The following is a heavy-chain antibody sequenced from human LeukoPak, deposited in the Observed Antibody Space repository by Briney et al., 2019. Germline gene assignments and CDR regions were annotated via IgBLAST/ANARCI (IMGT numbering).Heavy chain of an antibody. Sequence: ASVKVSCKASGYTFTSYGINWVRQAPGQGLEWVGWINVYNGNTNYAQKVQGRVTMTTDTSTSTAYMELGSLRSEDTAVYYCARGSGSYTAFDIWGQGTMVTVSS. D-gene: IGHD3-10*01. V-gene: IGHV1-18*01. J-gene: IGHJ3*02. CDR1: GYTFTSYG. CDR3: ARGSGSYTAFDI. CDR2: INVYNGNT.